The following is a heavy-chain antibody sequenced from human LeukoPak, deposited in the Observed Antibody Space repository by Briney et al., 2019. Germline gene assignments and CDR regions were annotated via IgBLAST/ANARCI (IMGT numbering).Heavy chain of an antibody. CDR2: ISYDGSNK. J-gene: IGHJ3*02. V-gene: IGHV3-30*03. CDR3: ARRDGYNYYDAFDI. Sequence: GRSLRLSCAASGFTFSSYGMHWVRQVPGKGLEWVAVISYDGSNKYYADSVKGRFTISRDNAKNSLYLQMNSLRAEDTAVYYCARRDGYNYYDAFDIWGQGTMVTVSS. CDR1: GFTFSSYG. D-gene: IGHD5-24*01.